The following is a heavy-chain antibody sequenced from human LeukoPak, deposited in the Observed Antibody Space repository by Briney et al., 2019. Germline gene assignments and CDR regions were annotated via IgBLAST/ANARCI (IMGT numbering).Heavy chain of an antibody. D-gene: IGHD1-26*01. CDR2: ISHDENTK. V-gene: IGHV3-30*18. CDR3: AKLREWELPDLFDY. J-gene: IGHJ4*02. CDR1: GFSFYNLA. Sequence: QAGGSLRLSCATSGFSFYNLAFHWVRQAPGKGLEWVSLISHDENTKKYADSVKGRFTISRDNSKNTLYLQMNSLRAEDTAVYYCAKLREWELPDLFDYWGQGTLVTVSS.